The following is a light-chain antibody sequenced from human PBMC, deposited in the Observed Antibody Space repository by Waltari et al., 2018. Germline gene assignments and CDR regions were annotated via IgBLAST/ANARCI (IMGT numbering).Light chain of an antibody. CDR3: HQSDSLPT. Sequence: EVVLTQSPDFQSVPPKEKVTITCRARQNIGNNLHWYQQKPGQSPKPLIKYASQSFSGVPSRFSGSGSGTDFTLTIISLEAEDAATYYCHQSDSLPTFGGGTKVEIK. CDR1: QNIGNN. V-gene: IGKV6-21*01. CDR2: YAS. J-gene: IGKJ4*01.